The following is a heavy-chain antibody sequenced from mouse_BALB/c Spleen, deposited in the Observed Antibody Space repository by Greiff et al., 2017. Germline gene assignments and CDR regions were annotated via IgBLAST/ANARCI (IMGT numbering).Heavy chain of an antibody. Sequence: EVQLQESGAELVKPGASVKLSCTASGFNIKDTYMHWVKQRPEQGLEWIGRIDPANGNTKYDPKFQGKATITADTSSNTAYLQLSSLTSEDTAVYYCARYYGYAMDYWGQGTSVTVSS. D-gene: IGHD1-1*01. J-gene: IGHJ4*01. CDR3: ARYYGYAMDY. V-gene: IGHV14-3*02. CDR2: IDPANGNT. CDR1: GFNIKDTY.